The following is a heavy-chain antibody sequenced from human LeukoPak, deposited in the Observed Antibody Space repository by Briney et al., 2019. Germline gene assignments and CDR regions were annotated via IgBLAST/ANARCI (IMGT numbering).Heavy chain of an antibody. J-gene: IGHJ4*02. D-gene: IGHD3-10*01. CDR1: GFTFSNYA. Sequence: GGSLRLSCSASGFTFSNYAMNWVRQAPGKGLERVSAIGGSGGSSYYADSVKGRVTISRDNSKNTLYLQMNSLRAEDTAVYYCARKAGYYYGSGDYWGQGTLVTVSS. CDR2: IGGSGGSS. V-gene: IGHV3-23*01. CDR3: ARKAGYYYGSGDY.